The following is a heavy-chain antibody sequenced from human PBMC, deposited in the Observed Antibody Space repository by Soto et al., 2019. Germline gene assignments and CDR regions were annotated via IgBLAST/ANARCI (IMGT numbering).Heavy chain of an antibody. CDR3: ATSFGSGSRAFDY. J-gene: IGHJ4*02. Sequence: GASVKVSCKASGYTFTSYYFHWVRQAPGQGLEWMGIINPRGGSTSYAQKFQGRVTMTRDTSTSTVYMELSSLRSEDTAIYYCATSFGSGSRAFDYWGQGALVTVSS. V-gene: IGHV1-46*01. CDR1: GYTFTSYY. CDR2: INPRGGST. D-gene: IGHD3-10*01.